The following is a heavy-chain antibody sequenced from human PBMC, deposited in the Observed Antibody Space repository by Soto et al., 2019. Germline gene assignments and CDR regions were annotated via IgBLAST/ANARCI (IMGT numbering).Heavy chain of an antibody. J-gene: IGHJ4*02. D-gene: IGHD5-18*01. CDR2: IDPSDSQT. CDR3: ARQIHDSDTGPNFQYYFDS. Sequence: PGESLKISCKGSGYSFAGYWITWVRQKPGKGLEWMGRIDPSDSQTYYSPSFRGHVTISATKSITTAFLQWSSLRASDTAMYYCARQIHDSDTGPNFQYYFDSWGQGTPVTVSS. CDR1: GYSFAGYW. V-gene: IGHV5-10-1*01.